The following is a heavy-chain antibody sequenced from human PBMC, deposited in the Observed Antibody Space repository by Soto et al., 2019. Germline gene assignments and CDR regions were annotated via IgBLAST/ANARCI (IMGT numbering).Heavy chain of an antibody. V-gene: IGHV4-39*01. J-gene: IGHJ4*02. D-gene: IGHD1-1*01. CDR3: ATSQKGYNWNYFDH. CDR2: VFHTGFT. CDR1: GGSVSGSYYY. Sequence: PSETLSLTCAVSGGSVSGSYYYWAWLRQSPGKGPEWIESVFHTGFTSYNPSLESRVSVSVDTSKSQFSLKLSAVTASDTAVYYCATSQKGYNWNYFDHWGQGALVTAPQ.